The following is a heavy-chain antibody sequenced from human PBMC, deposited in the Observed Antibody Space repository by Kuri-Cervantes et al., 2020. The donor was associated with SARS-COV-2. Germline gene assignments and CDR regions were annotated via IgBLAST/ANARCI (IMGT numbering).Heavy chain of an antibody. CDR3: AGGSSGRDY. CDR2: TFYRYKWHN. CDR1: RDSVSSNSAA. Sequence: SETLSLTCAIARDSVSSNSAAWSWIRQSPSRGLEWLGRTFYRYKWHNDYAESVKGRITISPDTSKNQCSLRLNSVTPEDTAVYNCAGGSSGRDYWGQGTLVTVSS. D-gene: IGHD6-19*01. J-gene: IGHJ4*02. V-gene: IGHV6-1*01.